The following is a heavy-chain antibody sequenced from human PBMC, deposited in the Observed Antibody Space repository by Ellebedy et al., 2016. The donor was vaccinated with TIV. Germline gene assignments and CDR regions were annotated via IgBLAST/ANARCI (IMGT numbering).Heavy chain of an antibody. CDR1: GDSISSSVYY. J-gene: IGHJ5*02. D-gene: IGHD4-17*01. CDR2: FSQSGST. Sequence: MPSETLSLTCTVSGDSISSSVYYWGWSRQPPGKGLEWIGGFSQSGSTYYNPSLTSRVTISVDTSKNQFSLKLSSVTAADTAIFYCARHSTVTTIGTWGQGALVTVSS. V-gene: IGHV4-39*01. CDR3: ARHSTVTTIGT.